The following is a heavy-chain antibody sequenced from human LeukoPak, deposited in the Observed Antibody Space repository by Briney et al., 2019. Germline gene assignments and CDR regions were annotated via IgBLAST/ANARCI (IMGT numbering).Heavy chain of an antibody. D-gene: IGHD4-23*01. V-gene: IGHV5-51*01. CDR3: ARLLIHDYGGNSVYAFDI. CDR2: IYPGDSDT. J-gene: IGHJ3*02. CDR1: GYRFTSYW. Sequence: GESLKISCKGSGYRFTSYWIGWVRQMPGKGLEWMGIIYPGDSDTRYSPSFQGQVTISADKSISTAYLQWSSLKASDTAMYYCARLLIHDYGGNSVYAFDIWGQGTMVTVSS.